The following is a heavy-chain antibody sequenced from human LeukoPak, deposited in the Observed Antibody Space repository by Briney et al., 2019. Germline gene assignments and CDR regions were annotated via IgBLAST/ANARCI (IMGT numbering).Heavy chain of an antibody. CDR2: MYYSGST. Sequence: NPSETLSPTCTVSGGSISSSSYYWGWIRQPPGKGLEWIGSMYYSGSTYYNPSLKSRLTMSVDTSKNQLSLKLSSVTAADTAVYYCARHSNYYEGGGPLDYWGQGTLVTVSS. CDR1: GGSISSSSYY. V-gene: IGHV4-39*01. J-gene: IGHJ4*02. CDR3: ARHSNYYEGGGPLDY. D-gene: IGHD4-11*01.